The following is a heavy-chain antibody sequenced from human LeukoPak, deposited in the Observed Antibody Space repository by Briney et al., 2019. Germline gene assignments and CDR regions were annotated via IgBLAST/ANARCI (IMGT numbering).Heavy chain of an antibody. J-gene: IGHJ4*02. CDR2: MNPNSGNT. CDR1: GYTFTSYD. CDR3: ALRSDILTGYYSYYFDY. D-gene: IGHD3-9*01. Sequence: ASVKVSCKASGYTFTSYDINWVRQATGQGLEWMGWMNPNSGNTGYAQKFQGRVTMTRNTSISTAYMELSSLRSEDTAVYYCALRSDILTGYYSYYFDYWGQGTLVTVSS. V-gene: IGHV1-8*01.